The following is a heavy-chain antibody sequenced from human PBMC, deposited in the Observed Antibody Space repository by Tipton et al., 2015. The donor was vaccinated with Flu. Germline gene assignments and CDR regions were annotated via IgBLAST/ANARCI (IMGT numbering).Heavy chain of an antibody. CDR2: INPNSGGT. J-gene: IGHJ4*02. Sequence: QLVQSGADVKKPGASVKVSCKASGYTFTGYFIHWVRQAPGQGLEWMGWINPNSGGTNYAQNFQGRVTMTLDTSITTAYMDLSRLKSDDTAFYYCARDWGTGTANMDVWGQGTLVTVSS. D-gene: IGHD1-7*01. CDR3: ARDWGTGTANMDV. CDR1: GYTFTGYF. V-gene: IGHV1-2*02.